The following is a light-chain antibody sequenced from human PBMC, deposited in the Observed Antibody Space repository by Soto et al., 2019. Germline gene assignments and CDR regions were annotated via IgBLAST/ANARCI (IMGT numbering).Light chain of an antibody. Sequence: SVSTLSGSPRERATLCVRASQSISSNLASYQQKPGQAPRLIIYDASNRATGIPDRFSGSGSGTDFTLTISSLEPEDFAIYHCQQRSNWPLTFGGGTKVDIK. J-gene: IGKJ4*01. CDR1: QSISSN. CDR2: DAS. CDR3: QQRSNWPLT. V-gene: IGKV3-11*01.